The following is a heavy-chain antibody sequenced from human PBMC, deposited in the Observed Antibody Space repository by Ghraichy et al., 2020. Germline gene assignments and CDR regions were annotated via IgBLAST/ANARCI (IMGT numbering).Heavy chain of an antibody. CDR2: INHSGSA. Sequence: ESLNISCAVYGGSFSGYYWSWIRQPPGKGLEWIGEINHSGSANYNPSLKSRVTISVDTSKNQFSLKLSSVTAADTAVYYCARYRSGYYSGKSLDYWGQGTLVTVSS. J-gene: IGHJ4*02. CDR1: GGSFSGYY. CDR3: ARYRSGYYSGKSLDY. D-gene: IGHD3-22*01. V-gene: IGHV4-34*01.